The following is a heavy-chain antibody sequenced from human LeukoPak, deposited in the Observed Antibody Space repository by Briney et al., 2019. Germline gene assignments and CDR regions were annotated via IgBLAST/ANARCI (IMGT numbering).Heavy chain of an antibody. CDR2: IYYSGST. CDR3: ARQQTDIVVALSLWVDY. Sequence: SETLSLTCTVSGGSISSYYWSWNRQPPGKGLEWIGSIYYSGSTYYNPSLKSRVTISVDTSKNQFSLKLSSVTAADTAVYYCARQQTDIVVALSLWVDYWGQGTLVTVSS. CDR1: GGSISSYY. D-gene: IGHD2-15*01. V-gene: IGHV4-39*01. J-gene: IGHJ4*02.